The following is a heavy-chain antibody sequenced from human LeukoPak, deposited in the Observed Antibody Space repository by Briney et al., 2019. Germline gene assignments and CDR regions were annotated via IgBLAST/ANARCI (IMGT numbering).Heavy chain of an antibody. CDR2: ISAYNGNT. D-gene: IGHD3-10*01. J-gene: IGHJ5*02. CDR1: GYTFTSYG. CDR3: ARETSFTMVRGVIEGNWFDP. V-gene: IGHV1-18*01. Sequence: GASVKVSCKASGYTFTSYGISWVRQAPGQGLEWMGWISAYNGNTNYAQKLQGRVTMTTDTSTSTAYMELRSLRSDDTAVYYCARETSFTMVRGVIEGNWFDPWGQGTLVTVSS.